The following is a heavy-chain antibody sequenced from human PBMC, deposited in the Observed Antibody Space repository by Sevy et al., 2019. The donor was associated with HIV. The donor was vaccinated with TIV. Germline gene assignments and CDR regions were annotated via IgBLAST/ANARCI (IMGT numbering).Heavy chain of an antibody. J-gene: IGHJ6*02. D-gene: IGHD2-2*01. CDR3: TTGYCSSTSCYPYYYYGMDV. CDR2: IKSKTDGGTT. Sequence: GGSLRLSCAASGFTFSNAWMSWVRQAPGKGLEWIGRIKSKTDGGTTDYAAPVKVRLTISREDSKNTLYLQMNSLKTVDTAVYYCTTGYCSSTSCYPYYYYGMDVWGQGTTVTVSS. V-gene: IGHV3-15*01. CDR1: GFTFSNAW.